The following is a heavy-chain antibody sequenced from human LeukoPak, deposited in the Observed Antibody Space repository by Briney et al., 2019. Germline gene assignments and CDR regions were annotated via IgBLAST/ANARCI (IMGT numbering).Heavy chain of an antibody. V-gene: IGHV1-69*13. CDR2: IIPIFGTA. J-gene: IGHJ4*02. CDR3: ARGSIAAAGKFDY. Sequence: SVKVSCKASGGTFSSYAISWVRQAPGQGLEWMGGIIPIFGTANYAQKFQGRVTITADESTSTAYMELSSLGSEDTAVYYCARGSIAAAGKFDYWGQGTLVTVSS. D-gene: IGHD6-13*01. CDR1: GGTFSSYA.